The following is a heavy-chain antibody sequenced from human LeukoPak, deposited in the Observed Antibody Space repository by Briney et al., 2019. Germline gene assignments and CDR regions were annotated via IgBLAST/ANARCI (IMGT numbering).Heavy chain of an antibody. Sequence: PGGSLRLSCAASGFTFSSYAMSWVRQAPGKGLEWVSAISGSGGSTYYADSVKGRFTISRDNSKNTLYLQMNSLRAEDTAVYYCARGQLEYYDSSGLLSEGAFDIWGQGTMVTVSS. J-gene: IGHJ3*02. D-gene: IGHD3-22*01. CDR1: GFTFSSYA. V-gene: IGHV3-23*01. CDR3: ARGQLEYYDSSGLLSEGAFDI. CDR2: ISGSGGST.